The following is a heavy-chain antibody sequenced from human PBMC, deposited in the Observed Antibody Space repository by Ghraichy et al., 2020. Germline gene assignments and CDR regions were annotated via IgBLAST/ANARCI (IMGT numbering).Heavy chain of an antibody. CDR3: ARDVGDDYGDLSPQGPRAGDGMDV. CDR1: GFTFSSYS. CDR2: ISSSSSYI. V-gene: IGHV3-21*01. D-gene: IGHD4-17*01. Sequence: GGSLRLSCAASGFTFSSYSMNWVRQAPGKGLEWVSSISSSSSYIYYADSVKGRFTISRDNAKNSLYLQMNSLRAEDTAVYYCARDVGDDYGDLSPQGPRAGDGMDVWGQGTTVTVSS. J-gene: IGHJ6*02.